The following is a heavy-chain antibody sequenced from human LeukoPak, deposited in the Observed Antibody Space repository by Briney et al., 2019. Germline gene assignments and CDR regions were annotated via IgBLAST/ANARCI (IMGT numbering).Heavy chain of an antibody. Sequence: PGGSLRLSCAASGFTFSSYGMHWVRQAPGRGLEWVAVISYDGSNKYYADSVKGRFTISRANSKNTLYLQMNSLRAEDTAVYYCAASVPYSSSRGYYFDYWGQGTLVTVSS. CDR3: AASVPYSSSRGYYFDY. CDR2: ISYDGSNK. D-gene: IGHD6-6*01. J-gene: IGHJ4*02. CDR1: GFTFSSYG. V-gene: IGHV3-33*05.